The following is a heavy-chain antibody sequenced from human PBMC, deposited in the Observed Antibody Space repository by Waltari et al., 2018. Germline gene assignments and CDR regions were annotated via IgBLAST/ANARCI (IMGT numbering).Heavy chain of an antibody. CDR2: IKQDGREK. J-gene: IGHJ4*02. V-gene: IGHV3-7*01. CDR3: ARLPFDY. D-gene: IGHD1-26*01. Sequence: EVQLVESGGGLVQPGGSLRLSCAASGFTFSSFGMTWVRQAPGKGLEWVANIKQDGREKYYVDSVKGRFTISRDNAKNSLYLQMNSLRAEDTAVYYCARLPFDYWGQGTLVTVSS. CDR1: GFTFSSFG.